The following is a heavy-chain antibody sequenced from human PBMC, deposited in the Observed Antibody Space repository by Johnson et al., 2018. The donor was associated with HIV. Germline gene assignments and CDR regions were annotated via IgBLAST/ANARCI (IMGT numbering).Heavy chain of an antibody. J-gene: IGHJ3*02. CDR1: GFSFDDYA. CDR2: ISWNSGKI. Sequence: VQLVESGGGVVRPGGFLRLSCAASGFSFDDYAMHWVRQAPGKGLEWVSAISWNSGKIDYADSVKGRFTISRDNSKNTLYLQMGSLRVEEMALYYCAGKKLGNYAFDIWGQGTMVTVSS. V-gene: IGHV3-9*03. D-gene: IGHD7-27*01. CDR3: AGKKLGNYAFDI.